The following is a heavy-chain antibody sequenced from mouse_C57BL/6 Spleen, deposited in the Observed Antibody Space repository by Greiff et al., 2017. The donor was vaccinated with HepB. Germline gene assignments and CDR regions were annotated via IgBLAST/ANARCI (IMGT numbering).Heavy chain of an antibody. Sequence: EVQLQQSGAELVRPGASVKLSCTASGFNIKDDYMHWVKQRPEQGLEWIGWIDPENGDTEYASKFQGKATITADTSSNTAYLQLSSLTSEDTAVYCCTTSITTAYYWGQGTTLTVSS. CDR3: TTSITTAYY. CDR1: GFNIKDDY. J-gene: IGHJ2*01. CDR2: IDPENGDT. V-gene: IGHV14-4*01. D-gene: IGHD1-1*01.